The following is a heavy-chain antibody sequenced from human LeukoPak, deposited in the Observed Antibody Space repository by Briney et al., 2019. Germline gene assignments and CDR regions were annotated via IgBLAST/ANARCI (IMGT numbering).Heavy chain of an antibody. Sequence: GASVTVSCKASGYTFTSYQINWVRQATGQGLEWMGWMNSDNGNTGFAQNFQGRVTMTRNISISTAYMALSSLRSGDTAVYYCARGHVLVPAATDYWGQGTLVTVSS. CDR3: ARGHVLVPAATDY. D-gene: IGHD2-2*01. V-gene: IGHV1-8*01. CDR1: GYTFTSYQ. CDR2: MNSDNGNT. J-gene: IGHJ4*02.